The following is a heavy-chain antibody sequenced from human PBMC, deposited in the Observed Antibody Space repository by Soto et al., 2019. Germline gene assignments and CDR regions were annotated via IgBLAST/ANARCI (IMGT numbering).Heavy chain of an antibody. CDR3: VRTPSSGWYYDFWSGYYYFDY. Sequence: ASVKVSCKASGYTFTSYDINWVRQATGQGLEWMGWMNPNSGNTGYAQKFQGRVTMTRNTSISTAYMELSSLRSEDTAVYYCVRTPSSGWYYDFWSGYYYFDYWGQGTLVTVSS. CDR2: MNPNSGNT. CDR1: GYTFTSYD. V-gene: IGHV1-8*01. D-gene: IGHD3-3*01. J-gene: IGHJ4*02.